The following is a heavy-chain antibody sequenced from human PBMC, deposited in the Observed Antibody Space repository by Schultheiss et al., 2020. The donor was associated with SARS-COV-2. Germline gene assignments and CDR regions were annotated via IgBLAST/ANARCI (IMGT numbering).Heavy chain of an antibody. CDR3: ARGEYSSSWYWPGYYYYYGMDV. D-gene: IGHD6-13*01. Sequence: ASVKVSCKASGYTFTSYDINWVRQATGQGLEWMGWMNPNSGNTGYAQKFQGRVTMTRNTSISTAYMELSSLRSEDTAVYYCARGEYSSSWYWPGYYYYYGMDVWGQGTTVTVSS. CDR2: MNPNSGNT. J-gene: IGHJ6*02. CDR1: GYTFTSYD. V-gene: IGHV1-8*01.